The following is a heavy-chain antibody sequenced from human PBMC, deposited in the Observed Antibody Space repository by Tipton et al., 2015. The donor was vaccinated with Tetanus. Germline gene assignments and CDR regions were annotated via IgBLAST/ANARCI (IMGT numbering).Heavy chain of an antibody. CDR3: ARAPNRISLAYDD. Sequence: QSGPEVKKPGSSVKVSCKASGGAFTNYALSWVRQAPGQGLEWVGGITPIFGTTNSAPKFQGRVTITADEPTNTAYMELSSLRSEATAVYYCARAPNRISLAYDDWGQGTQFAVSS. V-gene: IGHV1-69*01. CDR2: ITPIFGTT. J-gene: IGHJ4*02. D-gene: IGHD1-14*01. CDR1: GGAFTNYA.